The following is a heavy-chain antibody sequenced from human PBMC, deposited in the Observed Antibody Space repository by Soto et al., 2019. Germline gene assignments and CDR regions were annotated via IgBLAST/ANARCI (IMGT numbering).Heavy chain of an antibody. D-gene: IGHD6-13*01. CDR2: IYYSGST. J-gene: IGHJ6*02. Sequence: LLILCVSWTVAGGSIIGYCCSWIRKHTGKGLEWIGYIYYSGSTNYNPSLKSRVTISVDTSKNQFSLKLSSVTAADTAVYYCARGLGYAGYSSSWPQNYYYYGMDVWGQGTTVTVSS. V-gene: IGHV4-59*01. CDR1: GGSIIGYC. CDR3: ARGLGYAGYSSSWPQNYYYYGMDV.